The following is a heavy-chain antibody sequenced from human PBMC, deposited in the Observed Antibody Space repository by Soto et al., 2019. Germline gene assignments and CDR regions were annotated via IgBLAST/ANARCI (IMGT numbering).Heavy chain of an antibody. J-gene: IGHJ6*02. D-gene: IGHD4-17*01. V-gene: IGHV3-23*01. Sequence: EVQLLESGGGLEQPGGSLRLSCAVSGFTFSSFAMTWVRQAPGKGLEWVSGISGDGISTYYTDSVKGRFTISRDNSKNTLYLQMTSQRVEDTAVYFCAREVSRTVATDDGEHYYYDGMDVWGQGTTVTVSS. CDR3: AREVSRTVATDDGEHYYYDGMDV. CDR2: ISGDGIST. CDR1: GFTFSSFA.